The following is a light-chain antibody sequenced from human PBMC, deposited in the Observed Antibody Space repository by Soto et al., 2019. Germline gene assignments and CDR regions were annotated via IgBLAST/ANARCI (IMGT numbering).Light chain of an antibody. Sequence: QSVLTQPLSVSASPGQRVTISCSGGSSNIGSNTVAWYQHLPGTAPPRLIFTAGQRPSGVPGRFSGSKSGTSASLAISGLQSEDEGNYYCSAWDNSLNGYVFGPGTKVTVL. CDR2: TAG. V-gene: IGLV1-44*01. CDR1: SSNIGSNT. J-gene: IGLJ1*01. CDR3: SAWDNSLNGYV.